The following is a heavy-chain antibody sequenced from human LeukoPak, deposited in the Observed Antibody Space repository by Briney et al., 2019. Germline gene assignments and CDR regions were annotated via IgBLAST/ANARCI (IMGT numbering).Heavy chain of an antibody. J-gene: IGHJ3*02. CDR1: GFTFSDYE. D-gene: IGHD5-18*01. CDR2: IRSSGSTI. CDR3: ARERYSSARDGFDI. V-gene: IGHV3-48*03. Sequence: GGSLRLSCAASGFTFSDYEMNWVRQAPGKGLEWVSYIRSSGSTIYYADSVKGRFTISRDNAKNSLFLQMNSLRAEDTAVYYCARERYSSARDGFDIWGQGAMVTVSA.